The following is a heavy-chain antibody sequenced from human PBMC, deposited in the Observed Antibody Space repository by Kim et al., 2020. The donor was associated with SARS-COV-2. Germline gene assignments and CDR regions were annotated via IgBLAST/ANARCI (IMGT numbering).Heavy chain of an antibody. J-gene: IGHJ4*02. Sequence: GGSLRLSCAASGFTFSSYAMHWVRQAPGKGLEWVAVISYDGSNKYYADSVKGRFTISRDNSKNTLYLQMNSLRAEDTAVYYCARDFDYSNPHFDYWGQGTLVTVSS. CDR1: GFTFSSYA. CDR2: ISYDGSNK. CDR3: ARDFDYSNPHFDY. D-gene: IGHD4-4*01. V-gene: IGHV3-30*04.